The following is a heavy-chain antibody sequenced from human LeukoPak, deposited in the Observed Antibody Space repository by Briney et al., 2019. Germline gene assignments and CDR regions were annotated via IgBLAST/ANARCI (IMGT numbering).Heavy chain of an antibody. D-gene: IGHD3-22*01. Sequence: GESPKISCKGSGYKFNAYWIAWVRQMPGKGLEWMGIIYPDDSDTRYSPSFQGQVTISADKSASIAYLQWSSLKASDTAMYYCARPNITSYYDSRGYDAFDVWGQGTMVIVSS. CDR1: GYKFNAYW. V-gene: IGHV5-51*01. J-gene: IGHJ3*01. CDR3: ARPNITSYYDSRGYDAFDV. CDR2: IYPDDSDT.